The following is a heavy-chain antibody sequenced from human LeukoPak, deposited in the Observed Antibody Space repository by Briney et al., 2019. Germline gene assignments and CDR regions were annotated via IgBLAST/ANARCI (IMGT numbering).Heavy chain of an antibody. Sequence: SETLSLTCTVSGGSISSSSYYWGWIRQPPGKGLEWIGSIYYSGSTYYNPSLKSRVTISVDTSKNQFSLKLSSVTAADTAVYYCARDGAAAGGGAFDIWGQGTTVTVSS. CDR3: ARDGAAAGGGAFDI. CDR1: GGSISSSSYY. V-gene: IGHV4-39*07. J-gene: IGHJ3*02. CDR2: IYYSGST. D-gene: IGHD6-13*01.